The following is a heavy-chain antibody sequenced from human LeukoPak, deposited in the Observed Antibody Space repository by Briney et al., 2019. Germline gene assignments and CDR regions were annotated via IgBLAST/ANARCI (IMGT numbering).Heavy chain of an antibody. D-gene: IGHD3-22*01. CDR1: GGSFSGYY. V-gene: IGHV4-34*01. CDR3: ARFYDSSGYYSDY. CDR2: INHSGST. J-gene: IGHJ4*02. Sequence: SETLSLTCAVYGGSFSGYYWSWIRQPPGKGLEWIGEINHSGSTNYNPSLESRVTISVDTSKNQFSLKLSSVTAADTAVYYCARFYDSSGYYSDYWGQGTLVTVSS.